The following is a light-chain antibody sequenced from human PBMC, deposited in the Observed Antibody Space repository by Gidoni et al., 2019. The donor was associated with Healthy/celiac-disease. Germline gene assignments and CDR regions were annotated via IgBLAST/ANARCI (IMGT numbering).Light chain of an antibody. J-gene: IGKJ3*01. Sequence: DIKMTQSPSSLSASVGDRVTITCRASQSISSYLNWYQQKPGKAPKLLIYSASSLQSGVTSRFSGSGSGTDFTLTISRLQPEDFATYYCQQSYSTPFTFGPGTKVEIK. CDR1: QSISSY. V-gene: IGKV1-39*01. CDR3: QQSYSTPFT. CDR2: SAS.